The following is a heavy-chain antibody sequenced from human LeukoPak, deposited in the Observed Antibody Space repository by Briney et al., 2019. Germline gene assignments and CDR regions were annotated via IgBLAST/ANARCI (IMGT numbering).Heavy chain of an antibody. D-gene: IGHD1-26*01. J-gene: IGHJ6*03. CDR1: GFSVINHF. Sequence: GGSLRLSCAASGFSVINHFMHWVRQAPGEGLQWVSTVNGAGVTYYAASVKGRFTIFRDTVKNTFSLQMNNLRADDTAVYFCARRGVQGYMDVWGKGTTVTVSS. CDR2: VNGAGVT. CDR3: ARRGVQGYMDV. V-gene: IGHV3-23*01.